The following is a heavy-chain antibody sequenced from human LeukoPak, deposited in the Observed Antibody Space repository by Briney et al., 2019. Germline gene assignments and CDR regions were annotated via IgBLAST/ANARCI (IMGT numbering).Heavy chain of an antibody. CDR2: IYYSGST. D-gene: IGHD3-3*01. Sequence: PSETLSLTCTVSGGSISSYYWSWIRQPPGKGLEWIGYIYYSGSTYYNPSLKSRVTISVDTSKNQFSLKLSSVTAADTAVYYCARDVTYYDFWSGPQIGGFDPWGQGTLVTVSS. V-gene: IGHV4-59*12. CDR1: GGSISSYY. CDR3: ARDVTYYDFWSGPQIGGFDP. J-gene: IGHJ5*02.